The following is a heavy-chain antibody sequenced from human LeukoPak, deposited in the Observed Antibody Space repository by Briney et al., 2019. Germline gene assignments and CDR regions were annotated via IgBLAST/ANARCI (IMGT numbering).Heavy chain of an antibody. CDR3: AKGTTMIVVFITSYYYYGMDV. J-gene: IGHJ6*02. V-gene: IGHV3-23*01. D-gene: IGHD3-22*01. Sequence: GGSLRLSCAASGFTFSSYAMSWVRQAPGKGLEWVSAISGSGGSTYYADSVKGRFTISRDNSKNTLYLQMNSPRAEDTAVYYCAKGTTMIVVFITSYYYYGMDVWGQGTTVTVSS. CDR2: ISGSGGST. CDR1: GFTFSSYA.